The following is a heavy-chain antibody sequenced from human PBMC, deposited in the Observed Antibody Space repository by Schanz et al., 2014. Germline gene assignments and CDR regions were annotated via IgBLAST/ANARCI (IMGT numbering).Heavy chain of an antibody. V-gene: IGHV3-66*03. CDR3: AKAQEGRDSAGSHLFDY. D-gene: IGHD2-21*02. J-gene: IGHJ4*02. Sequence: EVQLVESGGGLIQPGGSLRLSCAVSGFTVSSNYMSWVRQAPGKGLEWVSTVYMSAASTRYADSVKGRFIISRDNSKNTLYVQMNSLRPEDTAVYYCAKAQEGRDSAGSHLFDYWGQGNLVTVSS. CDR2: VYMSAAST. CDR1: GFTVSSNY.